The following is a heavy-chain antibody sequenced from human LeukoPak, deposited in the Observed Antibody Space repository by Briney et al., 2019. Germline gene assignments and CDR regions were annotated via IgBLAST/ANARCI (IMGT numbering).Heavy chain of an antibody. J-gene: IGHJ6*03. V-gene: IGHV4-61*02. Sequence: PSQTLSLTCTVSGGSISSGSYLWSWLRQPAGKGLEWIGRIYTSRSTNYNHSLKSRVTISVDTSKNQFSLKLSSVTAADTAVYYCARDSGYDFWSGPLGGYYYYMDVWGKGTTVTVSS. D-gene: IGHD3-3*01. CDR1: GGSISSGSYL. CDR3: ARDSGYDFWSGPLGGYYYYMDV. CDR2: IYTSRST.